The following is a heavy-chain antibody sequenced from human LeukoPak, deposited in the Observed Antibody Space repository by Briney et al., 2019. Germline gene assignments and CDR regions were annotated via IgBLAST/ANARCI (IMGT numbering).Heavy chain of an antibody. CDR1: GYTFTTYA. CDR2: IKTNTGDP. J-gene: IGHJ5*02. V-gene: IGHV7-4-1*02. D-gene: IGHD3-10*01. Sequence: ASGKVSCKASGYTFTTYAMNWVRHAPGQGLEWMGWIKTNTGDPTYAQGFTGRFFFSLDTSVSTAYLQISSLKADDTAVYYCTRANLWFGELGWIDPWGQGTQVTVSS. CDR3: TRANLWFGELGWIDP.